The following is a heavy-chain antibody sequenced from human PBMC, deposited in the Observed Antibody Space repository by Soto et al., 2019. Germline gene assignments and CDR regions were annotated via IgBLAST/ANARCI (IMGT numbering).Heavy chain of an antibody. Sequence: QVQLQESGPGLVKPSETLSLTCTVSGGSVNNFYWNWIRQPAGKGLEWIGRIYSSGSTNYNPSLRSRVTMSVDTSKNQFSLKLNSVTAADTAVYYCARSSHKESWFDPWGQGTLVTVSS. V-gene: IGHV4-4*07. CDR1: GGSVNNFY. D-gene: IGHD6-13*01. CDR2: IYSSGST. CDR3: ARSSHKESWFDP. J-gene: IGHJ5*02.